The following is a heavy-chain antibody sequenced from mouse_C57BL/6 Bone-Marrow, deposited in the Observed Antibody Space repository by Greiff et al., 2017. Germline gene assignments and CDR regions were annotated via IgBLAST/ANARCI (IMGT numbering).Heavy chain of an antibody. CDR3: ARRIRSWFAY. V-gene: IGHV1-69*01. CDR2: IDPSDSYT. J-gene: IGHJ3*01. CDR1: GYTFTSYW. Sequence: VQLQQPGAELVMPGASVKLSCKASGYTFTSYWMHWVKQRPGQGLEWIGEIDPSDSYTNYNQKFKGKSTLTVDKSSSTAYMQLSSLTSEDSAVYYCARRIRSWFAYWGQGTLVTVSA.